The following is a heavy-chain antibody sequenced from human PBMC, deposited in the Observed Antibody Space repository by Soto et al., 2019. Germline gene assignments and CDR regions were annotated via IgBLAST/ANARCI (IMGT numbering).Heavy chain of an antibody. Sequence: SETLSLTCTVSGDSISSSSYYWGWIRQPPGKGLEWLGDIYYSGTTHYNPSLRSRVTISIDTSKNPFSLHLRSVTAADTAVYYCARLTGAFFITTYHWFDPWGQGTPVTVSS. V-gene: IGHV4-39*01. CDR1: GDSISSSSYY. CDR2: IYYSGTT. J-gene: IGHJ5*02. D-gene: IGHD3-22*01. CDR3: ARLTGAFFITTYHWFDP.